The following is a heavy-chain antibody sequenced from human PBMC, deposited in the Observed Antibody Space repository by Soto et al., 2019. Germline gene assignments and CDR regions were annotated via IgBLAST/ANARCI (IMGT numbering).Heavy chain of an antibody. CDR1: GYSFTSYW. Sequence: EVQLVQSGAVVKKPGESLRISCKASGYSFTSYWISWVRQMPGKGLEWMGRIDPSDSYTSYSPSFQGHVTISGDESISTAYLQWSSLKASDTAIYYCGTHARVGSGSGCSVDFWGQGTLVTVSS. J-gene: IGHJ4*02. V-gene: IGHV5-10-1*03. CDR2: IDPSDSYT. D-gene: IGHD6-19*01. CDR3: GTHARVGSGSGCSVDF.